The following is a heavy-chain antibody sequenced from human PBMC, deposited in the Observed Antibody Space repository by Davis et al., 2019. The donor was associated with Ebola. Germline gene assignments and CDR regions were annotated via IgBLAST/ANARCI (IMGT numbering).Heavy chain of an antibody. D-gene: IGHD2-15*01. CDR1: GFTFSSYA. J-gene: IGHJ4*02. CDR2: ISWNSGSI. Sequence: GGSLRLSCAASGFTFSSYAMSWVRQAPGKGLEWVSGISWNSGSIGYADSVKGRFTISRDNAKNSLYLQMNSLRAEDTAVYYCARVGYCSGGSCYSGLDYWGQGTLVTVSS. V-gene: IGHV3-20*04. CDR3: ARVGYCSGGSCYSGLDY.